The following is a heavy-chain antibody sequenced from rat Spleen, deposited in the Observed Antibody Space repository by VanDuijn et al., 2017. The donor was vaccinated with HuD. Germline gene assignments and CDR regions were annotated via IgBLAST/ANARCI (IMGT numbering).Heavy chain of an antibody. CDR1: GFTFSNYG. D-gene: IGHD1-2*01. V-gene: IGHV5-29*01. Sequence: EVQLVESGGGLEQPGRSLKLSCAASGFTFSNYGMAWVRQAPTKGLEWVATISYDGSHTYYRDSVKGRFSISRDNARSTLSLQMDSLRSEDTATYYWARRLYDYFDYWGQGVMVTVSS. CDR3: ARRLYDYFDY. CDR2: ISYDGSHT. J-gene: IGHJ2*01.